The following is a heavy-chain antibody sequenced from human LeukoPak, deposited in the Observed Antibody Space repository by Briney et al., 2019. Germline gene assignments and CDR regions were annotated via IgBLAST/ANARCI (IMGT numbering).Heavy chain of an antibody. CDR1: GFIFSNYE. CDR2: ISSSASTI. Sequence: PGGSLRLSCAASGFIFSNYEMNWVRQAPGKGLEWVSYISSSASTIHYADSVKGRFTVSRDNAKNSLYLQMNSLRAEDTAVYFCARDPTYYYGSGTYSHYYGMDVWRQGTTVTVSS. J-gene: IGHJ6*02. CDR3: ARDPTYYYGSGTYSHYYGMDV. V-gene: IGHV3-48*03. D-gene: IGHD3-10*01.